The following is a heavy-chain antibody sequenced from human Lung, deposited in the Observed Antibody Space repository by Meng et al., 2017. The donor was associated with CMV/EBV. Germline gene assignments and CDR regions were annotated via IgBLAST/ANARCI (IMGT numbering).Heavy chain of an antibody. CDR1: GFSLSTSEVG. V-gene: IGHV2-5*02. D-gene: IGHD1-14*01. J-gene: IGHJ5*02. CDR3: ALFTGSWFDP. Sequence: QFTLKDSGPTLLQPTKTLPLTCTFSGFSLSTSEVGVGWIRQPPGKALEWLAVIYWDDDKRYSPSLKSRLTITKDTSKNQVVLTLTNMDPVDTATYYCALFTGSWFDPWGQGTLVTVSS. CDR2: IYWDDDK.